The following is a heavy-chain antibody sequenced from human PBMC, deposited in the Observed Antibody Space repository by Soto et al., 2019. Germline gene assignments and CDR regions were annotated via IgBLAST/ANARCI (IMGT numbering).Heavy chain of an antibody. V-gene: IGHV3-23*01. D-gene: IGHD2-2*01. CDR3: AKDLAIPAAIGPFDY. CDR2: ISDSGSST. Sequence: GGSLRLSCAASGFTFSSYAMSWVRQAPGKGLEWVSSISDSGSSTYSADSVKGRFIVSRDNSKNTLYLQMNSLRAEDTAVYYCAKDLAIPAAIGPFDYWGQGTLVTVSS. J-gene: IGHJ4*02. CDR1: GFTFSSYA.